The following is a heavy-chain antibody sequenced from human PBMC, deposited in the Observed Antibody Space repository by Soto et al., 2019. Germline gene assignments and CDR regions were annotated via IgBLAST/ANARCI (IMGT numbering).Heavy chain of an antibody. CDR2: IYPGDSDT. D-gene: IGHD6-19*01. CDR1: GYIFTDHC. Sequence: AESLNISCNGSGYIFTDHCIVWVRQMSGKGLEWMGIIYPGDSDTRYSPSFKGQVTISADRSISTAYPQWGSLKTSDTAMYYCARHGGSSGWSPPDYSSYGMDVWGQGTTVTVSS. CDR3: ARHGGSSGWSPPDYSSYGMDV. V-gene: IGHV5-51*01. J-gene: IGHJ6*02.